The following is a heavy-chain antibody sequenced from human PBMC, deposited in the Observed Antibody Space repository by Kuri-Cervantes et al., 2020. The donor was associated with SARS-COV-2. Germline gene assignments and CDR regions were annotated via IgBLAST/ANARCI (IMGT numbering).Heavy chain of an antibody. CDR3: ARNHSMDV. CDR1: GFTFSDYD. J-gene: IGHJ6*03. Sequence: GGSLRLSCTSSGFTFSDYDMYWVRQAPGKGLEWVAVIWYDGRNTYYTGSVKGRFTISRDNSKNMLYLEVNSLRAEDTAVYYCARNHSMDVWGTGTAVTVSS. CDR2: IWYDGRNT. V-gene: IGHV3-33*08.